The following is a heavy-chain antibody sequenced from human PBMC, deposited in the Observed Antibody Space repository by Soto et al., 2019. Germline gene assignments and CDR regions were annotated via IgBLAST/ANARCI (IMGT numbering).Heavy chain of an antibody. D-gene: IGHD2-2*01. J-gene: IGHJ4*02. CDR3: AGIRLVPAAPIDY. V-gene: IGHV4-31*03. Sequence: QVQLQESGPGLVKPSQTLSLTCTVSGGSISSGGYYWSWIRQHPGKGLEWIGYIYYSGSNYYNPSLKRRVTISVDTSKNQFSLKLSSVTAADTAVYYCAGIRLVPAAPIDYWGQGTLVTVSS. CDR1: GGSISSGGYY. CDR2: IYYSGSN.